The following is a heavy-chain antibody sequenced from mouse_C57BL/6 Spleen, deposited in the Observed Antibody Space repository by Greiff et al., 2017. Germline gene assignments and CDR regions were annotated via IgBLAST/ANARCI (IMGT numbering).Heavy chain of an antibody. CDR2: IYPGSGST. CDR3: ASLSTMVTTNWYFDV. D-gene: IGHD2-2*01. CDR1: GYTFTSYW. V-gene: IGHV1-55*01. J-gene: IGHJ1*03. Sequence: VQLQQPGAELVKPGASVKMSCKASGYTFTSYWITWVKQRPGQGLEWIGDIYPGSGSTNYNEKFKSKATLTVDTSSSTAYMQLSSLTSEDSAVYYWASLSTMVTTNWYFDVWGTGTTVTVSS.